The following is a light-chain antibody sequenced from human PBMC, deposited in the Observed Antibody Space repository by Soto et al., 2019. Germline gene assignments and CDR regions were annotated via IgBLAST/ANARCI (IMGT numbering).Light chain of an antibody. V-gene: IGKV1-39*01. CDR2: AAS. Sequence: DIQVTQSPSSLSTSVGARVPITGRASQGISTFLNWYQQKPGKAPRLLIYAASRLQSGVPARFSGSGAETDFTLTITSLQPEDFAIYYCQQSYATLRTFGGGTKVDIK. CDR1: QGISTF. CDR3: QQSYATLRT. J-gene: IGKJ4*01.